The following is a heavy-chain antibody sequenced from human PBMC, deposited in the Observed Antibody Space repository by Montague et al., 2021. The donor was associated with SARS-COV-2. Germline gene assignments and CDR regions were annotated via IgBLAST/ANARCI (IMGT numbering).Heavy chain of an antibody. D-gene: IGHD5-24*01. CDR2: IYSSGTT. CDR3: ARDHEMASQPGYFDA. CDR1: GDSMSSGRYY. V-gene: IGHV4-61*02. Sequence: TLSLTCTVSGDSMSSGRYYWTWIRQPPGKRLEWIGRIYSSGTTNYNPSLKSRVTLLVDTSKNQFSLKLKSVTAADTAVYFCARDHEMASQPGYFDAWGQGTLVTVSS. J-gene: IGHJ4*02.